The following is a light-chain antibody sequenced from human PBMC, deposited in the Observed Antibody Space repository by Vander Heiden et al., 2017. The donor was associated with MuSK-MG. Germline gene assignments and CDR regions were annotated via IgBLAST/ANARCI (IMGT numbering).Light chain of an antibody. J-gene: IGKJ1*01. CDR3: QQFYDYPPT. CDR2: DAS. CDR1: QGISSA. Sequence: AIQLTQSPSSLSASVGDGVTITCRTSQGISSALAWYQQKPGKAPNHLIYDASTLQSGVPSRFSGSGSGTDFTLTISSMQPEDSAAYYCQQFYDYPPTFGQGTKVEIK. V-gene: IGKV1D-13*01.